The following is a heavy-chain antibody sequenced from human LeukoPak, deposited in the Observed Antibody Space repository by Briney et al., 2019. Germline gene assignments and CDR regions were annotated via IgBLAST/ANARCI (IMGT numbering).Heavy chain of an antibody. D-gene: IGHD6-25*01. CDR3: ARLAASNDAFDI. Sequence: PSETLSLTCTVSGDSISSSSYYWGWIRQPPGKVLEWIGSIYYSGSTYYNPSLKSRVTISVDTSKNQFSLKLSSVTAADTAVYYCARLAASNDAFDIWGQGTMVTVSS. V-gene: IGHV4-39*01. J-gene: IGHJ3*02. CDR2: IYYSGST. CDR1: GDSISSSSYY.